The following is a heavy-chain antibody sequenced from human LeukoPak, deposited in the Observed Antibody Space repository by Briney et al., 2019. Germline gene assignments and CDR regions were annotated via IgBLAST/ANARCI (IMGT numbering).Heavy chain of an antibody. V-gene: IGHV4-4*07. CDR2: THASGKS. J-gene: IGHJ1*01. Sequence: PSESLSLTSNVSGGFISGFFWNWLPQPAGKGLEWIGRTHASGKSNYNPSFKNRVTMSVDTSKSQISLRLNSMTAADTAVYYCATGGALGELAILTWGQGTLVSVSS. CDR3: ATGGALGELAILT. D-gene: IGHD3-16*01. CDR1: GGFISGFF.